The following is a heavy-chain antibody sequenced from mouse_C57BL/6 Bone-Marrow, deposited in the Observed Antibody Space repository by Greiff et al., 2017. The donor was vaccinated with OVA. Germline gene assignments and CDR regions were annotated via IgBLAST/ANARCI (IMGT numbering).Heavy chain of an antibody. J-gene: IGHJ1*03. CDR1: GFNIKNTY. D-gene: IGHD1-1*01. CDR3: ASYYYGSRGYFDV. V-gene: IGHV14-3*01. CDR2: IDPANGNT. Sequence: EVQLQQSVAELVRPGASVKLSCTASGFNIKNTYMHWVKQRPEQGLEWIGRIDPANGNTKYAPKFQGKATITADTSSNTAYLQLSSLTSEDTAIYYWASYYYGSRGYFDVWGTGTTVTVSS.